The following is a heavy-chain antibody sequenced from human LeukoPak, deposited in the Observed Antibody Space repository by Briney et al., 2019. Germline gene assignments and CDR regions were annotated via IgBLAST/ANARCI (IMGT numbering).Heavy chain of an antibody. CDR2: IFHAGST. Sequence: GALRLSCAASGFTFSSYSMNWVRQPPGKGLEWDGEIFHAGSTNYNPSLKSRDTISLDKSRNHFSLDLRSVTAAGTAIYYCIRNNYYALGTHNFDYWGHGILVTVSP. CDR1: GFTFSSYSM. D-gene: IGHD3-10*01. J-gene: IGHJ4*01. V-gene: IGHV4-4*02. CDR3: IRNNYYALGTHNFDY.